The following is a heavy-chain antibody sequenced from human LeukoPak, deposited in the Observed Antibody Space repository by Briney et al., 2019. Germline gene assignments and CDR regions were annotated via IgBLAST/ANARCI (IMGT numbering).Heavy chain of an antibody. CDR1: GFTFSGFS. J-gene: IGHJ4*02. V-gene: IGHV3-7*01. CDR2: IKQDGSER. CDR3: ARAGSHWHYVY. Sequence: HTGGSLRLSCAASGFTFSGFSMSWVRQSPTKGLEWVANIKQDGSERYYVDSVKGRFTISRDNAKNSLSLQMNNLRVEDTAVYYCARAGSHWHYVYWGQGTVVTVSS. D-gene: IGHD3-10*01.